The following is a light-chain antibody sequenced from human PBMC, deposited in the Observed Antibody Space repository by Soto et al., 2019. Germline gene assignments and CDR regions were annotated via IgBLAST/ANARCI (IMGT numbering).Light chain of an antibody. V-gene: IGKV1-33*01. CDR3: QQYDSLPYT. CDR2: DAS. CDR1: QDISNY. Sequence: DILMTQSPSSLSASVGDRVTITCQASQDISNYLYWYQQKPGKAPKLLIYDASNLETGVPSRFSGSGSGTDFTFTISSLQPEDIATYYCQQYDSLPYTFGQGAKLEIK. J-gene: IGKJ2*01.